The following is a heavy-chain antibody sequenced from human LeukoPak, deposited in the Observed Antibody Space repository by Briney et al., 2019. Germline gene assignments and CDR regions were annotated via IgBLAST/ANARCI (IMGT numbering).Heavy chain of an antibody. V-gene: IGHV3-7*01. D-gene: IGHD6-13*01. CDR1: GFTLSNYW. Sequence: GGSLRLSCAASGFTLSNYWMTWVRQAPGKGLEWVANIKQDGSEEYCVDSVKGRFTISRDNSKNSLYLQMHSLRVEDTAVYYCARTSSTWVYFFDYWGQGTLVTVSS. CDR3: ARTSSTWVYFFDY. J-gene: IGHJ4*02. CDR2: IKQDGSEE.